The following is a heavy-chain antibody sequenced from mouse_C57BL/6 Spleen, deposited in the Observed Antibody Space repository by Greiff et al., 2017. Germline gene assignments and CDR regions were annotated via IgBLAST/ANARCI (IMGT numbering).Heavy chain of an antibody. J-gene: IGHJ3*01. CDR3: ARRDDYGEAWFAY. CDR2: IYPGSGST. Sequence: VQLQQPGAELVKPGASVKMSCKASGYTFTSYWITWVQQRPGQGLEWIGDIYPGSGSTNYNEKVKSKVTMTVDTSSSTAYVQLSSLTSEDAAVYYCARRDDYGEAWFAYWGQGTLVTVSA. V-gene: IGHV1-55*01. CDR1: GYTFTSYW. D-gene: IGHD2-4*01.